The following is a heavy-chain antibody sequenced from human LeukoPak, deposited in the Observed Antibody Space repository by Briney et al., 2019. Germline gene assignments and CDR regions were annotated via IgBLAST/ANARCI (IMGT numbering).Heavy chain of an antibody. CDR3: AKLKINYYYYMDV. J-gene: IGHJ6*03. CDR2: IRSDGRNT. CDR1: GFTFSRYGMQFSSYG. Sequence: GRSLRLSWAASGFTFSRYGMQFSSYGMNCVRQAPGQGLEWVAFIRSDGRNTYYADSVKGRFTISRDNTKNILYLQMNSLRAEDTAVYYCAKLKINYYYYMDVWGKGTTVIVSS. V-gene: IGHV3-30*02. D-gene: IGHD3-16*01.